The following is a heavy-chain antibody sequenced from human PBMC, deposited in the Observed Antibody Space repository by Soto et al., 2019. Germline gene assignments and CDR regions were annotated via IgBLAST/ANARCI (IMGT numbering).Heavy chain of an antibody. CDR2: INHSGST. CDR3: ARHLNDSSSWYPSYYYGMDV. Sequence: PSETLSLTCAVYSGSFTGYSWTWIRQPPGKGLGWIGQINHSGSTIYSTSLKSRVTISVDTSKNQFSLKLSSVTAADTAVYYCARHLNDSSSWYPSYYYGMDVWGQGTTVTSP. CDR1: SGSFTGYS. D-gene: IGHD6-13*01. V-gene: IGHV4-34*01. J-gene: IGHJ6*02.